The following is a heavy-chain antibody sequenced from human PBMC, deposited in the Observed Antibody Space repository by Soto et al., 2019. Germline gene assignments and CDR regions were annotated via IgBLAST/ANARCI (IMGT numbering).Heavy chain of an antibody. V-gene: IGHV3-30-3*01. Sequence: QVQLVESGGGVVQPGRSLRLSCAASGFTFSSYAMHWVRQAPGMGLEWVAVISYDGSNKYYADSVKGRFTISRDNSKNTLYLQMNSLRAEDTAVYYCARASGGYSLEGAFDIWGQGTMVTVSS. D-gene: IGHD5-18*01. CDR1: GFTFSSYA. CDR3: ARASGGYSLEGAFDI. CDR2: ISYDGSNK. J-gene: IGHJ3*02.